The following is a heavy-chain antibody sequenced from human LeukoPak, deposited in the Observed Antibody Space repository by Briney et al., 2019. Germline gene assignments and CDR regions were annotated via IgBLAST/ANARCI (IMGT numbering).Heavy chain of an antibody. CDR1: GFTSSSHW. CDR2: IKPDGSDE. Sequence: GGSLRLSCVASGFTSSSHWMSWVRQAPGKGLEWVATIKPDGSDENYVDSVKGRFTISRDNAKNSLHLQMSSLRAEDTALYYCVTGGHYSGSWGQGSLVTVSS. V-gene: IGHV3-7*01. CDR3: VTGGHYSGS. D-gene: IGHD3-3*01. J-gene: IGHJ4*02.